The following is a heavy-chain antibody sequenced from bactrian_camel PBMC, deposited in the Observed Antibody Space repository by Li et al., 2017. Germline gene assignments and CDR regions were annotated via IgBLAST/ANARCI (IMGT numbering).Heavy chain of an antibody. V-gene: IGHV3S31*01. D-gene: IGHD4*01. CDR2: IRRDGDE. J-gene: IGHJ4*01. CDR1: GYTSSRHC. CDR3: TKGAVLSDYENF. Sequence: DVQLVESGGGSVQAGGSLRLSCTHSGYTSSRHCMGWFRQAPGKAREGIAGIRRDGDEYYADSVKGRFTISGDHAKNTLVLQLNSLKTEDTAMYYCTKGAVLSDYENFWGQGTQVTVS.